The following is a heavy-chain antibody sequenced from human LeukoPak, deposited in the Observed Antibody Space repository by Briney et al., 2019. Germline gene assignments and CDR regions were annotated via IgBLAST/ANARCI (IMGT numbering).Heavy chain of an antibody. CDR2: IYSSGST. CDR1: GGSISSYF. V-gene: IGHV4-4*07. D-gene: IGHD3-10*01. CDR3: ARDSGTTGEVKFDP. J-gene: IGHJ5*02. Sequence: SETLSLTCTVSGGSISSYFWSWIRQPAGKGLEWIGRIYSSGSTDYNPSLKSRVTMSVDTSKNKFSLKLSSVTAADTAVYYCARDSGTTGEVKFDPWGQGTLVTVSS.